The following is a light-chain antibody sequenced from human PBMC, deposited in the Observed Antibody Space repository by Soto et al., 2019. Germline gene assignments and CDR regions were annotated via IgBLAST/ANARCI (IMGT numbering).Light chain of an antibody. J-gene: IGKJ1*01. CDR2: HAS. Sequence: EIVMTQSPATLSVSPGERATLSCRASQSVSINLAWYQQKPGQAPRLLIYHASTMATGIPARFSGSGSGTEFSLTISSLQSEDLAVYFCQQYNNWWTFGQGTKVEI. CDR1: QSVSIN. CDR3: QQYNNWWT. V-gene: IGKV3-15*01.